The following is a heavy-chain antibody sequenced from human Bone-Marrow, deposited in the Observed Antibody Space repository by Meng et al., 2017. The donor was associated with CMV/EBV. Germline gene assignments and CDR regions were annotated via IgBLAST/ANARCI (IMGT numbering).Heavy chain of an antibody. CDR2: ISYDGSNK. J-gene: IGHJ6*02. D-gene: IGHD4-11*01. CDR3: ARAISNYYGMDV. CDR1: GFTFSSYA. Sequence: GESLKISCAASGFTFSSYAMHWVRQAPGKGLEWVAVISYDGSNKYYADSVKGRFTISRDNAKNTLYLQMNSLRAEDTAVYYCARAISNYYGMDVWGQGTTVTVSS. V-gene: IGHV3-30*04.